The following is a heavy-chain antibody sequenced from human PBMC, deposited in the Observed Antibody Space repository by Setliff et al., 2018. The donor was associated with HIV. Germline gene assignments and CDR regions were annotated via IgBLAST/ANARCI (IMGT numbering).Heavy chain of an antibody. CDR2: ISSSSRSK. V-gene: IGHV3-21*01. CDR1: GFTFSTYS. CDR3: ARDVSWRVCTYIDY. Sequence: KSGGSLRLSCEASGFTFSTYSMNWVRQAPGKGLEWVSSISSSSRSKYYADSVKGRFTISRDNAKNSLYLQMNSLTAEDTAVYYCARDVSWRVCTYIDYWGQGALVTVSS. D-gene: IGHD3-3*01. J-gene: IGHJ4*02.